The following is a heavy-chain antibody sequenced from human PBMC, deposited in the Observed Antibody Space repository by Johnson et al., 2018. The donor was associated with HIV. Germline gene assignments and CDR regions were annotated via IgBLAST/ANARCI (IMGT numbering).Heavy chain of an antibody. J-gene: IGHJ3*01. D-gene: IGHD3-22*01. CDR1: GFTFANYA. CDR3: AIPYYYDSGAYH. Sequence: VQLVESGGGLVQPGGSLRLSCAAAGFTFANYALHWVRQAPGQGLEYVAAISRYGSSTYYADSVKGRFTISSDDYKNTLFLEMGSLRAEDMAVYYCAIPYYYDSGAYHWGQGTMVTVSS. V-gene: IGHV3-64*07. CDR2: ISRYGSST.